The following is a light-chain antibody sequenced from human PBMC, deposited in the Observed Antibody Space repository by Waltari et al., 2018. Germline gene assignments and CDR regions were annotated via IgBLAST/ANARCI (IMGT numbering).Light chain of an antibody. J-gene: IGLJ1*01. CDR3: NSYVGSTLFYV. CDR1: RRQLGSYNY. Sequence: QSALTQPPSASGYPGHATTISCTGTRRQLGSYNYDPWYQQHPGKAPKLIIYEVSKRPSGVPYLFSGSKAGNTASLTVPGLQAEDEADYYCNSYVGSTLFYVFGTGTKVTVV. CDR2: EVS. V-gene: IGLV2-8*01.